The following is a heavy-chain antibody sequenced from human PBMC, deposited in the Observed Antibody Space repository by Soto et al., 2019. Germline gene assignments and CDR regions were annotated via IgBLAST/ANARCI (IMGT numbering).Heavy chain of an antibody. J-gene: IGHJ4*02. V-gene: IGHV4-61*01. CDR2: IYYSGST. CDR3: ARDGSLDYYDSSGYYGSFDY. Sequence: KPSETLSLTCTVSGGSVSSGSYYWSWIRQPPGKGLEWIGYIYYSGSTNYNPSLKSRVTISVDTSKNQFSLKLSSVTAADTAVYYCARDGSLDYYDSSGYYGSFDYWGQGTLVTVSS. CDR1: GGSVSSGSYY. D-gene: IGHD3-22*01.